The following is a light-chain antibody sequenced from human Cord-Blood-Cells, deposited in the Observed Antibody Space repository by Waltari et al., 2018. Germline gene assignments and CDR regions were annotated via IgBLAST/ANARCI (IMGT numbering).Light chain of an antibody. CDR1: SLRSYH. CDR3: NSRDSSGNHVV. V-gene: IGLV3-19*01. Sequence: SSELSQDPAVSVALGQTVRITCQGGSLRSYHASWYQQKPGQAPVLVIYGKNNRPSGIPDRFSGSSSGNTASLTITGAQAEDEADYYCNSRDSSGNHVVFGGGTKLTV. CDR2: GKN. J-gene: IGLJ2*01.